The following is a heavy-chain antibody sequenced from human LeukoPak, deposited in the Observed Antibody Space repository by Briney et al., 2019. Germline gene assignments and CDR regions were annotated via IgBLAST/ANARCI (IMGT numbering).Heavy chain of an antibody. Sequence: GGSLRLSCAASGFTFSSYSMNWVRQAPGKGLEWVSSISSTSNYIYYPDSVKGRFTISRDNAKNSLYLQINSLRAEDTAVYYCARDFFAATGAGTNFDYWGQGTLVTVSS. D-gene: IGHD6-13*01. J-gene: IGHJ4*02. CDR3: ARDFFAATGAGTNFDY. CDR1: GFTFSSYS. V-gene: IGHV3-21*01. CDR2: ISSTSNYI.